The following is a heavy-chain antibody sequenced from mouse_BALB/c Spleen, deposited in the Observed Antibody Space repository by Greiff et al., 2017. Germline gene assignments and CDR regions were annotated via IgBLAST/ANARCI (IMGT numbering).Heavy chain of an antibody. CDR1: GFSLTSYG. J-gene: IGHJ2*01. D-gene: IGHD2-4*01. CDR3: ARNFDYDSVYFDY. Sequence: VKLVESGPGLVQPSQSLSITCTVSGFSLTSYGVHWVRQSPGKGLEWLGVIWSGGSTDYNAAFISRLSISKDNSKSQVFFKMNSLQANDTAIYYCARNFDYDSVYFDYWGQGTTLTVSS. V-gene: IGHV2-2*02. CDR2: IWSGGST.